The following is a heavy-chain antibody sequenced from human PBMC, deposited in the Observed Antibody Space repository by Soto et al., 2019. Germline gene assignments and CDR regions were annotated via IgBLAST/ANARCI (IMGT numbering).Heavy chain of an antibody. V-gene: IGHV1-18*01. D-gene: IGHD3-22*01. CDR1: GYTFSHYG. Sequence: QVQLVQSGAEVKKSGASMKVSCKASGYTFSHYGISWVRQAPGQGLEWMGWVTGYDGNANYAQRFQGRVTMTTDTSTITAYMDLRRLTSDDTAVYYCSSTTYEGPTFDYWVQGILVTVS. J-gene: IGHJ4*02. CDR2: VTGYDGNA. CDR3: SSTTYEGPTFDY.